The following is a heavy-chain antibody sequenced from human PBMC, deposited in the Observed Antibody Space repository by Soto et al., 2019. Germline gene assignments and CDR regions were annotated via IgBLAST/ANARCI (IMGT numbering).Heavy chain of an antibody. V-gene: IGHV4-59*08. CDR2: IYYSGST. J-gene: IGHJ4*02. CDR3: AMTITTVTQFDY. Sequence: SETLSLTCTVSGGSISSYYWSWIRQPPGKGLEWIGYIYYSGSTNYNPSLKSRITISVDTSKNQFSLKLSSVTAADTAVYYCAMTITTVTQFDYWGQGTLITVS. CDR1: GGSISSYY. D-gene: IGHD4-17*01.